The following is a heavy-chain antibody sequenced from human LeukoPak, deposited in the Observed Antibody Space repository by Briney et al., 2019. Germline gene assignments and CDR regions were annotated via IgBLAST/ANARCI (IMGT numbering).Heavy chain of an antibody. D-gene: IGHD3-22*01. CDR1: GGSISSYY. V-gene: IGHV4-4*07. CDR3: AREGPYDSSGYLGYGMDV. J-gene: IGHJ6*02. Sequence: SGTLSLTCTVSGGSISSYYWSWIRQPAGKGLEWIGRIYTSGSTNYNPSLKSRVTMSVDTSKNQFSLKLSSVTAADTAVYYCAREGPYDSSGYLGYGMDVWGQGTTVTVSS. CDR2: IYTSGST.